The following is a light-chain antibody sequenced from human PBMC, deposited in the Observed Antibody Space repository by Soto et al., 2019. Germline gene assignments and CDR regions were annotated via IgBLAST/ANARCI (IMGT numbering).Light chain of an antibody. CDR3: CSYAGSSTHV. CDR2: EGS. J-gene: IGLJ1*01. V-gene: IGLV2-23*01. CDR1: SSDVGSYNL. Sequence: QSALTQPASVSGSPGQSITISCTGTSSDVGSYNLVSWYQQHPGKAPKLMIYEGSKRPSGVSNRFSGSKSGNTASLTISGLQAADEADYYCCSYAGSSTHVFGTGTKLTVL.